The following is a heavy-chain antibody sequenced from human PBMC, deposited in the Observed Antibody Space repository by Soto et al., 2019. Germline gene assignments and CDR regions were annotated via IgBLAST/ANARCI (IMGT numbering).Heavy chain of an antibody. V-gene: IGHV1-8*01. CDR2: MNPSSGNT. CDR3: ARALYDYGGKRPFDY. CDR1: GYTFTGFD. Sequence: QVQLVQSGAEVKKPGASVKVSCKASGYTFTGFDINWVRQATGQGLEWMGWMNPSSGNTGYAQKFQGRVTMTSDTSISTAYMELSSLRFEDTAVYYCARALYDYGGKRPFDYWGQGALVTVSS. J-gene: IGHJ4*02. D-gene: IGHD4-17*01.